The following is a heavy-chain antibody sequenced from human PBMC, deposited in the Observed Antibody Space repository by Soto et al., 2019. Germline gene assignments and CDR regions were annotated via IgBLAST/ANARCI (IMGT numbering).Heavy chain of an antibody. CDR2: IYYSGST. J-gene: IGHJ4*02. CDR1: DGPISSYY. V-gene: IGHV4-59*01. CDR3: ARDRSALLN. Sequence: SETLSLTCTVSDGPISSYYWSWIRQPPGKGLEWIGYIYYSGSTKYNPSLKSRVTISVDTSKNQFSLKLSSVTAADTAVYYCARDRSALLNWGQGTLVTVSS.